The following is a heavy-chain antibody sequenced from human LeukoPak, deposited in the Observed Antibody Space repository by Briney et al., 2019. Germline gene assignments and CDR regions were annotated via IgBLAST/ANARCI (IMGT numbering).Heavy chain of an antibody. CDR2: IYYSGST. Sequence: SETLSLTCTVSGGSISSYYWSWIRQPPGKGLEWIGYIYYSGSTNYNPSLKSRVTISVDTSKNQFSLKLSSVTAADTAVYYCARTTMVRGAYYMDVWSKGTTVTISS. D-gene: IGHD3-10*01. CDR3: ARTTMVRGAYYMDV. V-gene: IGHV4-59*01. J-gene: IGHJ6*03. CDR1: GGSISSYY.